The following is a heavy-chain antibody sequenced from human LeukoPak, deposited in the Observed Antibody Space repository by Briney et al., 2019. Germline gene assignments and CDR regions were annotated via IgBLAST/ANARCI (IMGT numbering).Heavy chain of an antibody. V-gene: IGHV4-34*01. CDR3: ARGGFGELLNY. Sequence: SETLSLTCAVYGGSFSGYYWSWIRQPPGKGLEWIGEINHSGSTNYNPSLKSRVTISVDTSKNQFSLKLSSVTAADTAVYYCARGGFGELLNYWGQGTLVTVSS. J-gene: IGHJ4*02. D-gene: IGHD3-10*01. CDR1: GGSFSGYY. CDR2: INHSGST.